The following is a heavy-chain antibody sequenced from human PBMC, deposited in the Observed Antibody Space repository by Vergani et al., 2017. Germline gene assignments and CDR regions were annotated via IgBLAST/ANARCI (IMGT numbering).Heavy chain of an antibody. D-gene: IGHD6-19*01. CDR2: IYYSGST. J-gene: IGHJ4*02. Sequence: QVQLQESGPGLVKPSETLSLTCTVSGGSISSYYWSWIRQPPGKGLEWIGYIYYSGSTNYNPSLKSRVTISVDTSKNQFSLKLSSVTAADTAVYYCARDDVAGYDYWGQGTLVTVSS. V-gene: IGHV4-59*01. CDR1: GGSISSYY. CDR3: ARDDVAGYDY.